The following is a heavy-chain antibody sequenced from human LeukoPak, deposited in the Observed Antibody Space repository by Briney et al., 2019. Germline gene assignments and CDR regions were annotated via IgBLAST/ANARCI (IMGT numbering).Heavy chain of an antibody. CDR1: GFTFSSYS. D-gene: IGHD7-27*01. Sequence: PGGSLRLSCAASGFTFSSYSMNWVRQAPGKGPEWVSSIGSSSNYIYYADSVKGRFTVSRDNAKNSLYLQMNSLRAEDTAVYYCARDRLGITDDWWGQGTLVTVSA. J-gene: IGHJ4*02. V-gene: IGHV3-21*01. CDR2: IGSSSNYI. CDR3: ARDRLGITDDW.